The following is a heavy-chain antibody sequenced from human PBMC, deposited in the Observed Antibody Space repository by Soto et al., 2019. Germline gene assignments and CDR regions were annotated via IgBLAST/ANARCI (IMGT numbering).Heavy chain of an antibody. J-gene: IGHJ6*03. CDR3: ARGGDYDFWSGSILYYYYMDV. D-gene: IGHD3-3*01. V-gene: IGHV4-59*01. CDR2: IYYSGST. Sequence: SETLSLTCTVSGGSISSYYWSWIRQPPGKGLEWIGYIYYSGSTNYNPSLKSRVTISVDTSKNQFSLKLSSVTAADTAVYYCARGGDYDFWSGSILYYYYMDVWGKGTTVTVSS. CDR1: GGSISSYY.